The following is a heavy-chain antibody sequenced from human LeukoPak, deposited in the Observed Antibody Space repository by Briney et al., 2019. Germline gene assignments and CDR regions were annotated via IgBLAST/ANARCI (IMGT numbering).Heavy chain of an antibody. V-gene: IGHV3-15*01. CDR3: TTYNTRDAFDF. D-gene: IGHD3-3*01. J-gene: IGHJ3*01. CDR1: GFTFGDFA. Sequence: GGSLRLSCTASGFTFGDFAMTWVRQAPGKGLEWVGRIKSKSDGGTTDYAAPVKGRFTISRDDSKNTLYLQMNSLKTEDTAVYYCTTYNTRDAFDFWGQGTMVTVSS. CDR2: IKSKSDGGTT.